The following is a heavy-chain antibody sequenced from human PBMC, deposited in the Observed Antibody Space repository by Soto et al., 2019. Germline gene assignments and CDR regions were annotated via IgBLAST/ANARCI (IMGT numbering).Heavy chain of an antibody. CDR1: GFSLSTSGVG. CDR3: AHRYGDYVPFDY. Sequence: QITLKESGPTLVKPTQTLTLTCTFSGFSLSTSGVGVGWIRQPPGKALEWLALIYWDDDKRYSPSLKSRLTITKDTSKYQVVLTMTNMDPVDTATYYCAHRYGDYVPFDYWGQGTLVTVSS. CDR2: IYWDDDK. J-gene: IGHJ4*02. D-gene: IGHD4-17*01. V-gene: IGHV2-5*02.